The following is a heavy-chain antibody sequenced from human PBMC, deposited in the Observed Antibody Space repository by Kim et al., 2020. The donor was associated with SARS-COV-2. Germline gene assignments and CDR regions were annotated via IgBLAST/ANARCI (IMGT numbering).Heavy chain of an antibody. Sequence: PSLKSRVTISVDKSKNQFSLKLSSVTAADTAVYYCARERVAVAGTGIFDYWGQGTLVTVSS. CDR3: ARERVAVAGTGIFDY. J-gene: IGHJ4*02. V-gene: IGHV4-4*02. D-gene: IGHD6-19*01.